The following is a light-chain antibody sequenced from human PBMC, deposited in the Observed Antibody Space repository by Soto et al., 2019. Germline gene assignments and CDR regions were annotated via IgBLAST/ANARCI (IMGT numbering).Light chain of an antibody. V-gene: IGKV3-20*01. CDR2: GAS. Sequence: EIVLTQSPGTLSLSPGERATLSCRASQSISSTFLAWYQHKPGQAPRVLIYGASRRATGIPDRFSGSGSGTDFTLTISRLEPEDFALDYCQQYDCGWTCGQGNKVDMK. CDR3: QQYDCGWT. CDR1: QSISSTF. J-gene: IGKJ1*01.